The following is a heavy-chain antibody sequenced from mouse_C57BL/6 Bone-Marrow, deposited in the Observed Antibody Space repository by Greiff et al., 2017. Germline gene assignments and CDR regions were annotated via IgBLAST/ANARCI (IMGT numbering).Heavy chain of an antibody. J-gene: IGHJ2*01. CDR3: ARSTTVVATDY. V-gene: IGHV1-64*01. Sequence: QVQLKQSGAELVKPGASVKLSCKASGYTFTSYWMHWVKQRPGQGLEWIGMIHPNSGSTNYNEKFKSKATLTVDKSSSTAYMQLSSLTSEDSAVYYCARSTTVVATDYWGQGTTLTVSS. CDR2: IHPNSGST. D-gene: IGHD1-1*01. CDR1: GYTFTSYW.